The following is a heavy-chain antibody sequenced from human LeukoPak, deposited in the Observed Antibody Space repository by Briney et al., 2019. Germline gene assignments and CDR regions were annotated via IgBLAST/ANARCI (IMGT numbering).Heavy chain of an antibody. Sequence: SETLSLTCTVSGGSISSSSYYWGWIRQPPGKGLEWIGSIYYSGSTYYNPSLKSRVTISVDTSKNQFSLKLSSVTAADTAVYYCARFSPSSSWYRDYWGQGTLVTVSS. CDR2: IYYSGST. CDR1: GGSISSSSYY. J-gene: IGHJ4*02. V-gene: IGHV4-39*07. CDR3: ARFSPSSSWYRDY. D-gene: IGHD6-13*01.